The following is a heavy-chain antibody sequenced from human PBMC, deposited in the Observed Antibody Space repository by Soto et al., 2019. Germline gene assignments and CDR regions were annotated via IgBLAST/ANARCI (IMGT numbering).Heavy chain of an antibody. V-gene: IGHV1-69*13. CDR1: GGTFSSYA. D-gene: IGHD2-2*01. CDR3: ATVVPSRYCISTSCYWANWFDP. Sequence: SVKVSCKASGGTFSSYAISWVRQAPGQGLEWMGGIIPIFGTANYAQKFQGRVTITADESTSTAYMELSSLRSEDTAVYYCATVVPSRYCISTSCYWANWFDPWG. CDR2: IIPIFGTA. J-gene: IGHJ5*02.